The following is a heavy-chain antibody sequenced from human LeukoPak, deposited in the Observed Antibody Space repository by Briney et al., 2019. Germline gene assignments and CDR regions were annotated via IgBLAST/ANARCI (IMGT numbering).Heavy chain of an antibody. V-gene: IGHV1-2*02. CDR1: GYTFTGYY. D-gene: IGHD2-15*01. Sequence: ASVKVSCKASGYTFTGYYIHWVRQAPGQGLEWMGWINPNSGGTNYAQKFQGRVTMTRDTSISTAYMGLSRLRSDDTAVYYCARGRCSGGGCYFFDFWGQGTLVTVSS. CDR3: ARGRCSGGGCYFFDF. J-gene: IGHJ4*02. CDR2: INPNSGGT.